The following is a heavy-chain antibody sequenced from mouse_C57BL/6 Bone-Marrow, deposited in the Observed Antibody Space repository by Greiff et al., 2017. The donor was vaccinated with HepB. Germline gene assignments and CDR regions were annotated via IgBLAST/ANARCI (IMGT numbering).Heavy chain of an antibody. V-gene: IGHV1-81*01. Sequence: VKLQESGAELARPGASVKLSCKASGYTFTSYGISWVKQRTGQGLDWIGEIYPRSGNTYYNEKFKGKATLTADKSSSTAYMELRSLSSEDSAVYFCANYDFDYWGQGTTLTVSS. D-gene: IGHD2-4*01. J-gene: IGHJ2*01. CDR1: GYTFTSYG. CDR3: ANYDFDY. CDR2: IYPRSGNT.